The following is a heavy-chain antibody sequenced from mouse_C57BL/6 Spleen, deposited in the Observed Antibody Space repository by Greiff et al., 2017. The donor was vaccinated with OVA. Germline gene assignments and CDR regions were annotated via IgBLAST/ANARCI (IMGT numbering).Heavy chain of an antibody. V-gene: IGHV3-6*01. CDR3: ARHGSSYRWYFDV. CDR2: ISYDGSN. CDR1: GYSITSGYY. Sequence: EVKLQQSGPGLVKPSQSLSLTCSVTGYSITSGYYWNWIRQFPGNKLEWMGYISYDGSNNYNPSLKNRISITRDTSKNQFFLKLNSVTTEDTATYYCARHGSSYRWYFDVWGTGTTVTVSS. D-gene: IGHD1-1*01. J-gene: IGHJ1*03.